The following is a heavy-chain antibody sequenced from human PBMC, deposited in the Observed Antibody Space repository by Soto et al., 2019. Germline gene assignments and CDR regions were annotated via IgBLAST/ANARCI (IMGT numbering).Heavy chain of an antibody. CDR1: GFIVTKYA. J-gene: IGHJ6*02. Sequence: EVQLLESGGGLIQPGGSLRLSCAASGFIVTKYAMCWFRHAPGRGLEWVSSISGGGGSTHYADSVKGRFTISRDNSKNTVSLQLNTLRADDTALYYCARDYHGSATHPQGDVWGQGTAVIVSS. CDR2: ISGGGGST. V-gene: IGHV3-23*01. CDR3: ARDYHGSATHPQGDV. D-gene: IGHD3-10*01.